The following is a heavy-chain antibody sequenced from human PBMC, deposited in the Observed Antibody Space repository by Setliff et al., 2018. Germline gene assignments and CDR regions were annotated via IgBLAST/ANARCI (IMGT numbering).Heavy chain of an antibody. CDR2: ITPYNGQT. J-gene: IGHJ6*02. D-gene: IGHD3-9*01. Sequence: ASVKVSCKASGYTFTYFGLSWVRQAPGQGLEWMGWITPYNGQTTYAQRFQGRITMTTDTSADTAYMELRNLRSDDTAIYFCAKEPAVSLTEAVRRTYYDYAMDAWGQGTTVTVSS. V-gene: IGHV1-18*01. CDR1: GYTFTYFG. CDR3: AKEPAVSLTEAVRRTYYDYAMDA.